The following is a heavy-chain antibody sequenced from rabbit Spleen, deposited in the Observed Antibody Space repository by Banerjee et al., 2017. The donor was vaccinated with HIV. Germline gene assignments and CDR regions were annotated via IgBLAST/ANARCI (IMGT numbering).Heavy chain of an antibody. CDR2: INMVTGKS. CDR1: AFDFSSGG. CDR3: ARDLVAVIGWNFNL. D-gene: IGHD1-1*01. V-gene: IGHV1S45*01. Sequence: QEQLVESGGGLVQPGGSLKLSCKASAFDFSSGGVSWVRQAPGKGLEWISCINMVTGKSVYANWAKGRFIMSRTSSTKVTLQMTSLTAADTATYFCARDLVAVIGWNFNLWGQGTLVTVS. J-gene: IGHJ4*01.